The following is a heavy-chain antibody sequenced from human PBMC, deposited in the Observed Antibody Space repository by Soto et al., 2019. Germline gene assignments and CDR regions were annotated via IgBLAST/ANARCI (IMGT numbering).Heavy chain of an antibody. J-gene: IGHJ4*02. CDR2: IYHTGST. V-gene: IGHV4-31*03. D-gene: IGHD1-1*01. CDR3: ARATGTLRSRNCDY. Sequence: ASETLSLTCSVSGGSISTVGHYWTWIRQPPGKGLEWIGSIYHTGSTYYSKSLRSRLTMSVDTSKSQFSLRLSSVTAADTAVYYCARATGTLRSRNCDYWGQGSLVTVSS. CDR1: GGSISTVGHY.